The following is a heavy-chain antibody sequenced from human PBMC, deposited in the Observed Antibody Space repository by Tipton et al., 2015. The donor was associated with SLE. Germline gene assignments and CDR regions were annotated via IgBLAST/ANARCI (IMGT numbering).Heavy chain of an antibody. Sequence: TLSLTCTVSGGSISSHYWSWIRQPPGKGLEWIGYIYYSGSTNYNPSLKSRVTLSVDTSKNQFSLKLSSVTAADTAVYYCARSGEYSSGYPDAFDIWGQGTMVTVSS. CDR3: ARSGEYSSGYPDAFDI. V-gene: IGHV4-59*11. CDR2: IYYSGST. J-gene: IGHJ3*02. CDR1: GGSISSHY. D-gene: IGHD3-22*01.